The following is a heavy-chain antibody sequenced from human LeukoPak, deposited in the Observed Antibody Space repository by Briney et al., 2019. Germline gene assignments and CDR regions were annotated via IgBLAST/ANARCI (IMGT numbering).Heavy chain of an antibody. CDR1: GFTSADDG. CDR3: ARDYESSGCSDAFDI. CDR2: INWNGGST. V-gene: IGHV3-20*03. J-gene: IGHJ3*02. D-gene: IGHD3-22*01. Sequence: GGTLRLSSAASGFTSADDGMSWVRQAPRQELECVSGINWNGGSTGYADSVKRRFTISRDNATNSMYLQMTSLRAEDTALYYCARDYESSGCSDAFDIWGQGTMVTVCS.